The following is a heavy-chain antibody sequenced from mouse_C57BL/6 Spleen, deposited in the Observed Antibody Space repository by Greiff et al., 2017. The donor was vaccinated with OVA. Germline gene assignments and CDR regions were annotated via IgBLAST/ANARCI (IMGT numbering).Heavy chain of an antibody. CDR1: GYTFTDYY. J-gene: IGHJ2*01. CDR3: AKGVATEVHCFDY. V-gene: IGHV1-26*01. D-gene: IGHD1-1*01. CDR2: INPNNGGT. Sequence: VQLQQSGPELVKPGASVKISCKASGYTFTDYYMNWVKQSHGKSLEWIGDINPNNGGTSYNQKFKGKATLTVDKSSSTAYMELRSLTSEDSAVYYCAKGVATEVHCFDYWGQGTTLTVSS.